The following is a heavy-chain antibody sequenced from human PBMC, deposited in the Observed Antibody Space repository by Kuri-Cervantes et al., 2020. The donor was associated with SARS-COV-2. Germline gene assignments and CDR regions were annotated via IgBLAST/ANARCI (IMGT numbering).Heavy chain of an antibody. D-gene: IGHD3-9*01. Sequence: SETLSLTCIVSGGSIVGSNHYWGWIRQPPGKGLEWIGYIYYSGSTNYNPSLKSRVTISVDTSKNQFSLKLSSVTAADTAVYYCARGQNYDILTGYYNVRDYYYMDVWGKGTTVTVSS. CDR2: IYYSGST. J-gene: IGHJ6*03. CDR1: GGSIVGSNHY. CDR3: ARGQNYDILTGYYNVRDYYYMDV. V-gene: IGHV4-61*05.